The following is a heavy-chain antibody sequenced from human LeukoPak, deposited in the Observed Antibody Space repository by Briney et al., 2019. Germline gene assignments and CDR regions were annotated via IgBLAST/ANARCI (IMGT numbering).Heavy chain of an antibody. J-gene: IGHJ3*02. CDR3: ARELRHDDI. V-gene: IGHV1-8*03. CDR1: GYTFTTYD. D-gene: IGHD6-25*01. CDR2: MNPNSGHT. Sequence: ASVKVSCKASGYTFTTYDVNWVRQATGQGLEWMGWMNPNSGHTGYAQKFQGRITITTDMSISTAYMGLSSLTSEDTAVYYCARELRHDDIWGQGTMVTVSS.